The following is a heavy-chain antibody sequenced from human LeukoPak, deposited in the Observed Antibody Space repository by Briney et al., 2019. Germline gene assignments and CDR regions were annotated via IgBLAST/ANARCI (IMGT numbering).Heavy chain of an antibody. V-gene: IGHV4-34*01. CDR2: INHSGSI. Sequence: PSETLSLTCAVYGGSFSGYYWSWIRQPPGKGLEWIGEINHSGSINYNPSLKSRVTISVDTSKNQFSLKLSSVTAADTAVYYCARNIYYYYYYMDVWGKGTTVTVSS. CDR1: GGSFSGYY. J-gene: IGHJ6*03. CDR3: ARNIYYYYYYMDV.